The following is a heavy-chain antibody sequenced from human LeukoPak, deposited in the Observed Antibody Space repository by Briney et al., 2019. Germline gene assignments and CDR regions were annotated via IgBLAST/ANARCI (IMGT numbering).Heavy chain of an antibody. J-gene: IGHJ2*01. V-gene: IGHV3-48*01. CDR1: GFTFSSYS. Sequence: PGGSLRLSCAASGFTFSSYSMNWVRQAPGKGLEWVSYISSSSSTIYYADSVKGRFTMSRDNAKNSLYLQMNSLRAGDTAVYYCARAAYSSTWYSRYFDLWGRGTLVTVSS. D-gene: IGHD6-13*01. CDR3: ARAAYSSTWYSRYFDL. CDR2: ISSSSSTI.